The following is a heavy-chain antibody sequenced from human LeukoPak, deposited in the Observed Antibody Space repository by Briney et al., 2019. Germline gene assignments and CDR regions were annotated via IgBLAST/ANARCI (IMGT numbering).Heavy chain of an antibody. CDR1: GGTFSSYA. J-gene: IGHJ6*03. D-gene: IGHD2-2*01. V-gene: IGHV1-69*13. CDR3: ARGGCSSTSCYHADYYYYYMDV. Sequence: SVKVSCKASGGTFSSYAISWVRQAPGQGLEWMGGIIPIFGTANYAQKFQGRVTITADESTSTAYMELSSLRSEDTAVYYCARGGCSSTSCYHADYYYYYMDVWGKGTTVTVSS. CDR2: IIPIFGTA.